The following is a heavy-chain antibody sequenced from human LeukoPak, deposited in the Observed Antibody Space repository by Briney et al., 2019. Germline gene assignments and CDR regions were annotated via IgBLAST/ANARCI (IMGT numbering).Heavy chain of an antibody. CDR3: ARGGYYGSGIYSYFDF. CDR1: GFTFSSYS. CDR2: ISSSSSTM. D-gene: IGHD3-10*01. J-gene: IGHJ4*02. Sequence: GGSLRLSCAASGFTFSSYSMNWVRQAPGKGLEWVSYISSSSSTMYYADSVKGRFTIYRDTAKNSLYLQMNSLRDEDTAVYYCARGGYYGSGIYSYFDFWGQGTLVTVSS. V-gene: IGHV3-48*02.